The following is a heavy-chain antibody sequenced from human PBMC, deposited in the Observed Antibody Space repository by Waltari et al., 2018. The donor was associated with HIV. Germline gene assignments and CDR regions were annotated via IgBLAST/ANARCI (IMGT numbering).Heavy chain of an antibody. D-gene: IGHD6-13*01. CDR1: GFSLSTSGVG. V-gene: IGHV2-5*01. CDR2: IYWNDVK. CDR3: AHRRLGRPEPGTLNNWFDP. Sequence: QITLKESGPTLVKPTQTLTLTCTFSGFSLSTSGVGVGWIRQPPGKALEWLALIYWNDVKRYSPSLKNRLTITKDSAKNQVVLTMTSMDPVDTATYYCAHRRLGRPEPGTLNNWFDPWGQGTLGTVAS. J-gene: IGHJ5*02.